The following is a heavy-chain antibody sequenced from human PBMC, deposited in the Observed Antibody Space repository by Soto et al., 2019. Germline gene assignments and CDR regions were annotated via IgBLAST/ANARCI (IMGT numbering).Heavy chain of an antibody. CDR1: GYTFTGYY. Sequence: ASVKVSCKASGYTFTGYYMHWVRQAPGQGLEWMGWINPNSGGTNYAQKFQGWVTMTRDTSISTAYMELSRLRSDDTAVYYCARVGPAGSLGLSQAAFDIWGQGTMVTVSS. CDR3: ARVGPAGSLGLSQAAFDI. CDR2: INPNSGGT. V-gene: IGHV1-2*04. J-gene: IGHJ3*02. D-gene: IGHD3-10*01.